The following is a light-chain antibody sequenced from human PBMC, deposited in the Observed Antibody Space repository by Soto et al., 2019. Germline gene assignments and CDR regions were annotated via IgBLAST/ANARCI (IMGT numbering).Light chain of an antibody. CDR3: QQYGSSRT. V-gene: IGKV3-20*01. CDR1: QSASSSY. J-gene: IGKJ1*01. CDR2: GAS. Sequence: EIVLTQSPGTLSLSPGERATLSCRASQSASSSYLAWYQQKPGQAPRLLIYGASSRATGIPDRFSGSGSGTDFTLYISRLEPQDLAVYYCQQYGSSRTFGQGTKVESK.